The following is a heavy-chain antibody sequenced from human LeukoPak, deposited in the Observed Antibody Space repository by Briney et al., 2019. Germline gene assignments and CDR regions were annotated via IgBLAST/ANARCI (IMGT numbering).Heavy chain of an antibody. CDR3: AKAGDYYGSGSSYGMDV. V-gene: IGHV3-43D*03. J-gene: IGHJ6*02. CDR1: GFTFDDYA. Sequence: GGSLRLSCAASGFTFDDYAMHWVRQAPGKGLEWVSLISWDGGSTYYADSVKGRFTISRDNSKNSLYLQMNSLRAEDTALYYCAKAGDYYGSGSSYGMDVWGQGTTVTVSS. D-gene: IGHD3-10*01. CDR2: ISWDGGST.